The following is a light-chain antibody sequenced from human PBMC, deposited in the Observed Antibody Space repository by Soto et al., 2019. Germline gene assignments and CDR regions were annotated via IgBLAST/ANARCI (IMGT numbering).Light chain of an antibody. J-gene: IGKJ4*01. CDR1: QSVSSN. CDR2: GAS. Sequence: DIVMTLSTATLSVSPGDRATLSCRARQSVSSNLAWYQQKPGQAPRLIIYGASTRATGIPARFSGSGSGTEFTLTISSLQSEDFAVYYCQQYNNWPPLTFGGGTKVDIK. V-gene: IGKV3-15*01. CDR3: QQYNNWPPLT.